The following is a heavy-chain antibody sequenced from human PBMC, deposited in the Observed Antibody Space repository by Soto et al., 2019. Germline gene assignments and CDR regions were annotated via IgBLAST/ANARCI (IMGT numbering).Heavy chain of an antibody. CDR1: GGTFSSYT. CDR3: AREVGYDYYYGMDV. J-gene: IGHJ6*02. CDR2: IIPILGIA. D-gene: IGHD1-26*01. Sequence: QVQLVQSGAEVKKPGSSVKVSCKASGGTFSSYTISWVRQAPGQGLEWMGRIIPILGIANYAQKFQGRVTXXAXKSXSTAYMELSSLRSEDTAVYYCAREVGYDYYYGMDVWGQGTTVTVSS. V-gene: IGHV1-69*08.